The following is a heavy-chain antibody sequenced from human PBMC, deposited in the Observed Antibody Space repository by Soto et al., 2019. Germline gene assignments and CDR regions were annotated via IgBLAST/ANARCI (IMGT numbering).Heavy chain of an antibody. CDR3: ATDHPALSGYDFWSGYYYYGMDV. V-gene: IGHV1-46*04. J-gene: IGHJ6*02. D-gene: IGHD3-3*01. CDR1: GDTLTNNY. Sequence: ASVKVSCKASGDTLTNNYIHWVRQAPGQGLEGMGVINPSGATTTVAQNLQGRVTMTTDTSTSIVYMEMSSLSSEDTAVYYCATDHPALSGYDFWSGYYYYGMDVWGQGTTVTVSS. CDR2: INPSGATT.